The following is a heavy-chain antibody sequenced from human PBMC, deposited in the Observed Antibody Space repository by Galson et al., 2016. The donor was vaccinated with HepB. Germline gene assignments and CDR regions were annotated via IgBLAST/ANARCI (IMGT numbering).Heavy chain of an antibody. Sequence: SLRLSCAASGFTFTDAWMNWVRQAPGTGLEWVGRIKTKTDAGTIAAPVKGRFSISRDDSTSTVFLHMNSLTTEDTAIYYCTTAPSLFWTGNPRDYWGHGTLVTVSS. J-gene: IGHJ4*01. CDR2: IKTKTDAGT. CDR1: GFTFTDAW. V-gene: IGHV3-15*07. D-gene: IGHD3/OR15-3a*01. CDR3: TTAPSLFWTGNPRDY.